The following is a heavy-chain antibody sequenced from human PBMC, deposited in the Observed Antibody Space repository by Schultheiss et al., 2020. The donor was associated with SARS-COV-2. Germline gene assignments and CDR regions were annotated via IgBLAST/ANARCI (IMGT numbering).Heavy chain of an antibody. CDR1: GYTFTNYA. D-gene: IGHD6-6*01. CDR2: INTGKGNT. Sequence: ASVKVSCKASGYTFTNYAMHWVRQAPGQRLEWMGWINTGKGNTKYLQKFQGRVTITRDTSASTAYMELSSLRSEDTAVYYCAALGSSSNWGQGTLVTVSS. J-gene: IGHJ4*02. V-gene: IGHV1-3*04. CDR3: AALGSSSN.